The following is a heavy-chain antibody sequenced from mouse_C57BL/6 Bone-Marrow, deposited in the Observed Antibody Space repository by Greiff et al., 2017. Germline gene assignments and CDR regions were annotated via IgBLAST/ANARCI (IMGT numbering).Heavy chain of an antibody. CDR1: GFTFSNYW. V-gene: IGHV6-3*01. Sequence: EVQLMESGGGLVQPGGSMKLSCVASGFTFSNYWMNWVRQSPEQGLEWVAQIRLKSDNYATPYAESVKGRFTISRDDSKSSVYLQMNHLRAEDTGIYYCTGALYYYGSSYAMDYWGQGTSVTVSS. CDR2: IRLKSDNYAT. CDR3: TGALYYYGSSYAMDY. J-gene: IGHJ4*01. D-gene: IGHD1-1*01.